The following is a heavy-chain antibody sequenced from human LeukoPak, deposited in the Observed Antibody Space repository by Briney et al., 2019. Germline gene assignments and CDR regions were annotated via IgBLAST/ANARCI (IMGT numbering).Heavy chain of an antibody. CDR3: AKPPRGVRSGGSCYSSHAFDI. J-gene: IGHJ3*02. Sequence: SGGSLRLSCAASGFTFSSYAMSWVRQAPGKGLEWVSAISGSGGSTYYADSVKGRFTISRDNSKNTLYLQMNSLRAEDTAVYYCAKPPRGVRSGGSCYSSHAFDIWGQGTMVTVSS. V-gene: IGHV3-23*01. CDR2: ISGSGGST. D-gene: IGHD2-15*01. CDR1: GFTFSSYA.